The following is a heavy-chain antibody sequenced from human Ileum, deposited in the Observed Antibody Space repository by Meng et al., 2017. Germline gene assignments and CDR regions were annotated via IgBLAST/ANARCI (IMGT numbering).Heavy chain of an antibody. CDR1: GGPITSHF. CDR2: MYYTGNS. J-gene: IGHJ4*02. D-gene: IGHD1-26*01. V-gene: IGHV4-59*11. CDR3: ERVAGYSAPFDY. Sequence: GSLRLSCNVSGGPITSHFWSWIRQPPGKGLEWIGDMYYTGNSNYNPSLKSRVTMSVKPSKSQFSLKLASVTAADTAVYYCERVAGYSAPFDYWGQGTLVTVSS.